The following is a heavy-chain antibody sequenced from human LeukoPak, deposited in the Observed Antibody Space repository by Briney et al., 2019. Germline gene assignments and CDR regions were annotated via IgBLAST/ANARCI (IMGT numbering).Heavy chain of an antibody. J-gene: IGHJ4*02. V-gene: IGHV3-23*01. D-gene: IGHD6-13*01. CDR3: AKTRPLDSSSWSHGDY. CDR1: GFTFSSYS. Sequence: GGSLRLSCAASGFTFSSYSMSWVRQAPGKGLEWVSAISGSGDSTYYGDSVKGRFTISRDNSKNTLYLQMNSLRAEDAAVYYCAKTRPLDSSSWSHGDYWGQGTLVTVSS. CDR2: ISGSGDST.